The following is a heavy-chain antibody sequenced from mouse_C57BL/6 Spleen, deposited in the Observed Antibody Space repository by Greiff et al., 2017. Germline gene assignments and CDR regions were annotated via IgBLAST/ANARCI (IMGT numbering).Heavy chain of an antibody. CDR1: GYAFTNYL. CDR3: AREGGERDY. CDR2: INPGSGGT. J-gene: IGHJ2*01. V-gene: IGHV1-54*01. D-gene: IGHD2-13*01. Sequence: QVQLQQSGAELVRPGTSVKVSCKASGYAFTNYLIEWVKQRPGQGLEWIGVINPGSGGTNYNEKFKGKATLTADKSSSTAYMQLSSLTSEDSAVEFCAREGGERDYWGQGTTLTVSS.